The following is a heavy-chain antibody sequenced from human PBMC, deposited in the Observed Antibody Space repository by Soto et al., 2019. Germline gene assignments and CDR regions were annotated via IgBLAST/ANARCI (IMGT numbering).Heavy chain of an antibody. D-gene: IGHD3-3*01. Sequence: AGSLRLSCAASEFTFSSYSMIWVRQAPGKGLEWVSGVNGGGDITYYADSVKGRFTISRDDSKNTLYLQMNSLRAEDTAVFYCARGHFGVTMDVWGQGTTVTVSS. CDR2: VNGGGDIT. J-gene: IGHJ6*02. V-gene: IGHV3-23*01. CDR1: EFTFSSYS. CDR3: ARGHFGVTMDV.